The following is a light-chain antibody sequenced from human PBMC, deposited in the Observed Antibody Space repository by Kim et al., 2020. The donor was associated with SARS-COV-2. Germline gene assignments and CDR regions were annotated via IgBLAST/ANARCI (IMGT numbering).Light chain of an antibody. V-gene: IGLV3-1*01. CDR3: QAWDSSLWV. Sequence: SYELTQPPSVSVSPGQTASITCSGDKLGDKYACWYQQKPGQSPVLVIYQDSKRPSGIPERFSGSNSGNTATLTINGTQTMDEADYYCQAWDSSLWVFGGG. J-gene: IGLJ3*02. CDR2: QDS. CDR1: KLGDKY.